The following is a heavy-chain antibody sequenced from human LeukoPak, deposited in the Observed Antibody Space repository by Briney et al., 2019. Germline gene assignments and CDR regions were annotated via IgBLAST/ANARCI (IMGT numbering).Heavy chain of an antibody. D-gene: IGHD3-10*01. V-gene: IGHV3-7*01. Sequence: GGSLRLSCAASGFTFSSYWMSWVRQAPGKGLEWVANIKQDGSEKYYVDSVKGRFTISRDNSKNTLYLQMNSLRAEDTAVYYCAREHLWFGELLFDYWGQGTLVTVSS. J-gene: IGHJ4*02. CDR2: IKQDGSEK. CDR1: GFTFSSYW. CDR3: AREHLWFGELLFDY.